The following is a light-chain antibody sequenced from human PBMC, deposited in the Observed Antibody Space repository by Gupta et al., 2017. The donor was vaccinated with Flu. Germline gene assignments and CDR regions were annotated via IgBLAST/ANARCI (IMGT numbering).Light chain of an antibody. Sequence: EIVFTQSPATLSLSPGERATLSCRASQSVSSYLAWYQQKPGQAHRIIIYDAYNRATVSSVRVSGXGAXPDFTLXSRRQEYADFDGYDTQHRTLFTFGXGTKVDIK. CDR2: DAY. CDR3: QHRTLFT. V-gene: IGKV3-11*01. CDR1: QSVSSY. J-gene: IGKJ3*01.